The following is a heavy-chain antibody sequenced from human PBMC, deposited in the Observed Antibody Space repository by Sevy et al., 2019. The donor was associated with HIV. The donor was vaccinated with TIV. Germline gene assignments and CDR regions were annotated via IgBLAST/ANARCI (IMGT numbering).Heavy chain of an antibody. V-gene: IGHV3-21*01. CDR2: ISSSSSYI. D-gene: IGHD5-18*01. CDR1: GFTFSSYR. Sequence: GGSLRLSCAASGFTFSSYRMNWLRQAPGKGLEWVSGISSSSSYIYYADSVKGRFTISRDNAKNSLYLQMNSLRAEDTAVYYCARSVDTALVWYFDLWGRCTLVTVSS. J-gene: IGHJ2*01. CDR3: ARSVDTALVWYFDL.